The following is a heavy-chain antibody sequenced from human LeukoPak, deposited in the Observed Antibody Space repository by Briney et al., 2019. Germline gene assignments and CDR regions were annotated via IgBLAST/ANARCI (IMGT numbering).Heavy chain of an antibody. Sequence: ETLSLTCTVSGGSISSYYWSWIRQPAGKGLEGIGRIYTSGSTNYNPSLKSRVTMSVDTSKNQFSLKLSSVTAADTAVYYCARGMYYYGSGVYHFDYWGQGTLVTVSS. CDR3: ARGMYYYGSGVYHFDY. CDR2: IYTSGST. J-gene: IGHJ4*02. V-gene: IGHV4-4*07. D-gene: IGHD3-10*01. CDR1: GGSISSYY.